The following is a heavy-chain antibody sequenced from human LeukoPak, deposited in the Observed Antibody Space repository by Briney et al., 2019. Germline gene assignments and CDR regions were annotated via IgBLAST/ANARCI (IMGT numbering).Heavy chain of an antibody. CDR1: GGSISSGSYF. J-gene: IGHJ4*02. V-gene: IGHV4-39*01. CDR2: IYYSGSS. CDR3: ARHVGGSRYYDFWSGYYTDY. Sequence: PSETLSLTCTVSGGSISSGSYFWGWIRQPPGKGLEWIGTIYYSGSSYHNPSLKSRVAISVDTSRNQFSLKLSSVTAADTAVYYCARHVGGSRYYDFWSGYYTDYWGQGTLVTVSS. D-gene: IGHD3-3*01.